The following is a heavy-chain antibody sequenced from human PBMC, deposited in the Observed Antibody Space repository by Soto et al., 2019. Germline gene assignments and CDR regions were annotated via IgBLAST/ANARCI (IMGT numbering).Heavy chain of an antibody. Sequence: QVHLVQSGGGVVQPGGSLRLSCAASGFIFSRYAIHWVRQAPGKGLEWVALTSDDGSNEYYADSVKGRFSISRDNPKNTVSLQMNSLTGEDTAVYFCVRDDFTVDPLFDFWGQGTLVTVSS. CDR2: TSDDGSNE. CDR1: GFIFSRYA. J-gene: IGHJ4*02. CDR3: VRDDFTVDPLFDF. V-gene: IGHV3-30-3*01. D-gene: IGHD4-17*01.